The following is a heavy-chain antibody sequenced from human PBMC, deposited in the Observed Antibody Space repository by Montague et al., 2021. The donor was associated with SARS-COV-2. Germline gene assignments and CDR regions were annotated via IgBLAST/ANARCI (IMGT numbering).Heavy chain of an antibody. J-gene: IGHJ4*01. CDR2: ILYNGKT. CDR3: ANSTRFVAT. CDR1: GHSINTSPYY. D-gene: IGHD2-21*01. Sequence: SETLSLTCTVSGHSINTSPYYWVWLRQPPGKALEWIGIILYNGKTYYNPFLQSRVTMSVDTSKNQFSLNLTSVTAADTATYYCANSTRFVATWGHGALVTVSS. V-gene: IGHV4-39*01.